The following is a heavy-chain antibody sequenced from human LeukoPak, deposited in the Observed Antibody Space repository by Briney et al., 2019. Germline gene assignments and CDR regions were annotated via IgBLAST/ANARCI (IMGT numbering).Heavy chain of an antibody. D-gene: IGHD5/OR15-5a*01. J-gene: IGHJ4*02. V-gene: IGHV3-11*05. CDR2: ISPSGSYT. Sequence: PGRSLRLSCAGSGFTFSDFYMNWIRQAPGKGLEWLAYISPSGSYTTYADSVKGRFVISRDNTKNSVSLHMNTLTADDTAVYFCASDQVSGVFDYWGQGARVTVSS. CDR1: GFTFSDFY. CDR3: ASDQVSGVFDY.